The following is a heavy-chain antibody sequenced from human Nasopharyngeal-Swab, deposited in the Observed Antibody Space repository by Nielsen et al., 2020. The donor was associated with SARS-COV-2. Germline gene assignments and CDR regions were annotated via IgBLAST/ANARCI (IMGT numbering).Heavy chain of an antibody. J-gene: IGHJ2*01. CDR1: GYTLTELS. CDR2: FDPEDGET. V-gene: IGHV1-24*01. CDR3: ATSPAVAGTNWYFDL. D-gene: IGHD6-19*01. Sequence: ASVKVSCKVSGYTLTELSMHWVRQAPGKGLERMGGFDPEDGETIYAQKFQGRVTMTEDTSTDTAYMELSSLRSEDTAVYYCATSPAVAGTNWYFDLWGRGTLVTVSS.